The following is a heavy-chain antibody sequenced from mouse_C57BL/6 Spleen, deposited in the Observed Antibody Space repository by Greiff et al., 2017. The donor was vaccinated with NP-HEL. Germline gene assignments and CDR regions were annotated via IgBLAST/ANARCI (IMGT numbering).Heavy chain of an antibody. V-gene: IGHV5-4*03. J-gene: IGHJ1*03. Sequence: DVMLVESGGGLVKPGGSLKLSSAASGFTFSSYAMSWVRQTPEKRLEWVATISDGGSYTYYPDNVKGRFTISRDNAKNNLYLQMSHLKSEDTAMYYCARKYFDVWGTGTTVTVSS. CDR1: GFTFSSYA. CDR2: ISDGGSYT. CDR3: ARKYFDV.